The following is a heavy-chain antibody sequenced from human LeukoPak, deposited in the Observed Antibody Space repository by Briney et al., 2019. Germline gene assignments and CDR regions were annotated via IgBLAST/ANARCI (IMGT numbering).Heavy chain of an antibody. J-gene: IGHJ6*03. CDR1: GFTYDDYD. V-gene: IGHV3-20*01. CDR3: ARVPLRYFDWASYYMDA. Sequence: GGSLRHSCSASGFTYDDYDLNWLHPAPGQERAWVSCINWNGGGTGYADSVKGRFTISRDNAKNYLYLQMTSLRAEDTVLYHCARVPLRYFDWASYYMDAWGKGTTFTISS. D-gene: IGHD3-9*01. CDR2: INWNGGGT.